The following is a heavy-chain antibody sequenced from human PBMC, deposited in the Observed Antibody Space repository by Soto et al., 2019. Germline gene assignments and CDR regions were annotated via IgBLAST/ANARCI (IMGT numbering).Heavy chain of an antibody. D-gene: IGHD3-16*01. CDR3: AKDLQRGLRPDY. Sequence: EVQLLESGGGLVQPGGSLRLSCAAYGCTFRSNAMSWVRQAPGKGLEWVSAISGSGGSTYYADSVKGRFTISRDNSKNTLYLQMNSLRAEDTAVYYCAKDLQRGLRPDYWGQGTLVTVSS. J-gene: IGHJ4*02. CDR2: ISGSGGST. CDR1: GCTFRSNA. V-gene: IGHV3-23*01.